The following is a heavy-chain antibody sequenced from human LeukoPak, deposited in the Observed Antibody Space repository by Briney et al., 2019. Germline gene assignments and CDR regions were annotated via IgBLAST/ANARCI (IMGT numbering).Heavy chain of an antibody. J-gene: IGHJ4*02. V-gene: IGHV3-48*03. Sequence: GGSLRLSCAASGFTFSSYEMNCVRQAPGKGLEWVSYISSSGSTIYYADSVKGRFTISRDNAKNSLYLQMNSLRAEDTAVYYCPRVGATHNYWGQGTLVTVSS. D-gene: IGHD1-26*01. CDR3: PRVGATHNY. CDR1: GFTFSSYE. CDR2: ISSSGSTI.